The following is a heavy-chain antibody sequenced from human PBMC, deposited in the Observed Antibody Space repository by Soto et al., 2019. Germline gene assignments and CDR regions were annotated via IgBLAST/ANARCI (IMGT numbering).Heavy chain of an antibody. CDR1: GLTFSSHA. CDR3: AKGRPYSSGWHYFDH. Sequence: EVQLLESGGGLVQPGGSLRLSCAASGLTFSSHAMSWVRQAPGKGLEWVSTISDSGGNTYYADSVKGRFTNSRDNSKNTLYLQMNSLRAEDTDVYYCAKGRPYSSGWHYFDHWGQGTLVTVSS. V-gene: IGHV3-23*01. CDR2: ISDSGGNT. D-gene: IGHD6-19*01. J-gene: IGHJ4*02.